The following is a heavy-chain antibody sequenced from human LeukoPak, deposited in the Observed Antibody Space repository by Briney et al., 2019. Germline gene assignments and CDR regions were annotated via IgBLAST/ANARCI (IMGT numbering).Heavy chain of an antibody. V-gene: IGHV1-2*02. CDR1: GYSFTDYH. CDR3: ATGRQWLVGGDWFDP. Sequence: SVVVSCKASGYSFTDYHMHWVRQAPGQGLEWMGWINPNSGSTDYAQKFQGRITMTRDTSISTTYMELSRLISDDTAMYYCATGRQWLVGGDWFDPWGQGTLHPLL. J-gene: IGHJ5*02. D-gene: IGHD6-19*01. CDR2: INPNSGST.